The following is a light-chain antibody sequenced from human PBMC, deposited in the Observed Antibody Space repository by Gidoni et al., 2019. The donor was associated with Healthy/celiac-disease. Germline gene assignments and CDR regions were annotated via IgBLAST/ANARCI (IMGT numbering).Light chain of an antibody. CDR3: QQYYSTALT. CDR1: QIVLYSSNNKNY. Sequence: DIVMTQSPDSLAVSLGERATINCKSSQIVLYSSNNKNYLAWYQQKPGQPPKLLIYWASTRESGVPDRFSGSGSGTDFTLTISSLQAEDVAVYYCQQYYSTALTFGGRTKVEIK. CDR2: WAS. V-gene: IGKV4-1*01. J-gene: IGKJ4*01.